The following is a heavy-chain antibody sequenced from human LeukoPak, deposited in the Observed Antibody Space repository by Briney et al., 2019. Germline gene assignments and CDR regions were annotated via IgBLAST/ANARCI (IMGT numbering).Heavy chain of an antibody. D-gene: IGHD3-3*01. V-gene: IGHV4-59*01. Sequence: SETLSLTCTVSGGSISSYYWSWIRQPPGKGLEWIGYIYYSGSTNYNPSLKSRVTISVDTSKNQFSLKLSSVTAADTAVYYCASLYYDFCSGSYYFDYWGQGTLVTVSS. J-gene: IGHJ4*02. CDR1: GGSISSYY. CDR2: IYYSGST. CDR3: ASLYYDFCSGSYYFDY.